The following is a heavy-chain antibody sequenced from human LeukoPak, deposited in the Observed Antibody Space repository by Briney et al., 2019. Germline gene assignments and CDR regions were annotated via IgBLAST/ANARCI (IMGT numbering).Heavy chain of an antibody. CDR2: INPNSGGT. Sequence: AASVTVSCKASGYTFTGYYIHWVRQAPGQGLEWMGWINPNSGGTNYAQKFQGRVTMTRDTSISTAYMEMSRLRSDDTAVYYCARGVVVVVAATSVLDPWGQGTLVTVSS. CDR3: ARGVVVVVAATSVLDP. CDR1: GYTFTGYY. J-gene: IGHJ5*02. D-gene: IGHD2-15*01. V-gene: IGHV1-2*02.